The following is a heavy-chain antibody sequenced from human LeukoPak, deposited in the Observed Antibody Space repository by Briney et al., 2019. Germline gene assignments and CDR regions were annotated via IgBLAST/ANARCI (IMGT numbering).Heavy chain of an antibody. CDR1: GGSISSSSYS. D-gene: IGHD3-3*01. CDR3: ARDPDFWSGYYNFDY. Sequence: SETLSLTCTVSGGSISSSSYSWGWIRQPPGKGLEWIGSIPSYSGSTYYNPSLKSRVTISVDTSKNQFSLKLSSVTAADTAVYYCARDPDFWSGYYNFDYWGQGTLVTVSS. V-gene: IGHV4-39*07. CDR2: IPSYSGST. J-gene: IGHJ4*02.